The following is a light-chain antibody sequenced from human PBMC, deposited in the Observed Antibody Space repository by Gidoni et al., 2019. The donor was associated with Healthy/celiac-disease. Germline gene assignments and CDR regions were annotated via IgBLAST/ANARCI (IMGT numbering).Light chain of an antibody. CDR3: QQYGSTPFT. J-gene: IGKJ2*01. CDR2: EAS. Sequence: EIVLTQSPGTLSLSPGERATLSCRASQSVSSNYLAWYQQKPGQAPRLLIFEASSRATGIPDRFSGSGSGTDFTLTISRLEPEDFAVYYCQQYGSTPFTCXXXTKLGIK. V-gene: IGKV3-20*01. CDR1: QSVSSNY.